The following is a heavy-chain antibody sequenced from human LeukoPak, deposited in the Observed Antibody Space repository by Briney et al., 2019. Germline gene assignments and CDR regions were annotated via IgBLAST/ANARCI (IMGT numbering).Heavy chain of an antibody. Sequence: GGSLRLSCAASGLTFSSYAMSWVRQAPGKGLEWVSAISGSGGSTYYADSVKGRFTISRDNSKNTLYLQMNSLRAEDTAVYYCAKVSGITMVRGVTKYYFDYWGHGTLVSVSS. D-gene: IGHD3-10*01. V-gene: IGHV3-23*01. CDR3: AKVSGITMVRGVTKYYFDY. J-gene: IGHJ4*01. CDR1: GLTFSSYA. CDR2: ISGSGGST.